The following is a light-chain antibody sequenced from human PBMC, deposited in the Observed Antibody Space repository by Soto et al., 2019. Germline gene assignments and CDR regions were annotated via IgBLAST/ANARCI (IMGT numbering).Light chain of an antibody. V-gene: IGLV1-47*01. CDR3: AAWDDSLTANVV. J-gene: IGLJ2*01. Sequence: QSVLTQPPSASGTHGQTVTMSCSGSSSNIGSNHVYWYQQFPGTAPKLLIYSNNQRPSGVPDRFSGSKSGTSASLAISGLRSEDEADYYCAAWDDSLTANVVFGGGTKLTVL. CDR1: SSNIGSNH. CDR2: SNN.